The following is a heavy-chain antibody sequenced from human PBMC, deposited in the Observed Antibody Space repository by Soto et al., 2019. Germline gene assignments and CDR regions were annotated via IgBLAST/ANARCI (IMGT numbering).Heavy chain of an antibody. CDR1: GGSISSGGYY. D-gene: IGHD4-4*01. Sequence: PSETLSLTCTVSGGSISSGGYYWSWIRQHPGTGLEWIGYIYYSGSTYYNPSLKSRVTISVDTSKNQFSLKLSSVTAADTDVYYCARDAALGNYGYYYYGMDVWGQGTTVTSP. J-gene: IGHJ6*02. V-gene: IGHV4-31*03. CDR3: ARDAALGNYGYYYYGMDV. CDR2: IYYSGST.